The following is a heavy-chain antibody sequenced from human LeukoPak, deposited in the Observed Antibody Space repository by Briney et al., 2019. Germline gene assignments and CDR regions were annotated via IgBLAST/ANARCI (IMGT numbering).Heavy chain of an antibody. V-gene: IGHV3-11*01. CDR3: ARDKREYNDGYRVSHNYYFMDV. J-gene: IGHJ6*03. CDR1: GFTFSDYY. Sequence: PGGSLRLSCAASGFTFSDYYMTWIRQAPGKGLEWVSYISSSGRNIYADSVKGRFTISRDNAKNSLYLQMDSLKAEDTAVYFCARDKREYNDGYRVSHNYYFMDVWGKGTTVTISS. CDR2: ISSSGRNI. D-gene: IGHD3-16*02.